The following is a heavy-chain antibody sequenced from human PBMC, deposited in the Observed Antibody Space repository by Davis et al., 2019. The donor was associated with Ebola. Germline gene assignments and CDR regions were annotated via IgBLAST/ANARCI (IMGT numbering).Heavy chain of an antibody. D-gene: IGHD5-18*01. V-gene: IGHV4-59*12. CDR3: ARAPAGDTAMVTGPNTYDY. CDR1: GGSISSYY. J-gene: IGHJ4*02. Sequence: MPSETLSLTCTVSGGSISSYYWSWIRQPPGKGLEWIGYIYYSGSTNYNPSLKSRVTISVDTSKNQFSLKLSSVTAADTAVYYCARAPAGDTAMVTGPNTYDYWGQGTLVTVSS. CDR2: IYYSGST.